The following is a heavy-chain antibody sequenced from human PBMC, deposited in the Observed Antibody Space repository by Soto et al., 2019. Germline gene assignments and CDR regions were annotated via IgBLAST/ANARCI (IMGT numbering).Heavy chain of an antibody. CDR1: GFTFSSYW. J-gene: IGHJ6*02. D-gene: IGHD3-22*01. CDR2: INSDGSST. V-gene: IGHV3-74*01. Sequence: GGSLRLSCAASGFTFSSYWMHWVRQAPGKGLVWVSRINSDGSSTSYADSVKGRFTISRDNAKNTLYLQMNSLRAEDMAVYYCSRDQYYDSSGYYYYYGMDVWGQGTTVTVSS. CDR3: SRDQYYDSSGYYYYYGMDV.